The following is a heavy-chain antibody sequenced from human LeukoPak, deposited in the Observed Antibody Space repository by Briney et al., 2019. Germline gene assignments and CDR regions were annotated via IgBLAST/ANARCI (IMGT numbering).Heavy chain of an antibody. CDR2: IHSTGST. CDR1: GGSVSGYY. J-gene: IGHJ4*02. V-gene: IGHV4-4*07. D-gene: IGHD6-13*01. CDR3: AREHPGAIAPDH. Sequence: PSETLSLTCTVSGGSVSGYYWSSIRQSAGKGLEWMGRIHSTGSTNYNPSLQRRVTMSVDTSKNQFFLKLTSVTAADTDVYYCAREHPGAIAPDHWGQGTLVTVSS.